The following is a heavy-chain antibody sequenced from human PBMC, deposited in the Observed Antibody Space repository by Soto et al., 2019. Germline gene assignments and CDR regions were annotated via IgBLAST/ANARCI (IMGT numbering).Heavy chain of an antibody. D-gene: IGHD2-21*01. CDR1: GFTFSSYW. CDR2: ISSDGSRT. J-gene: IGHJ6*04. V-gene: IGHV3-74*01. Sequence: EVQMLESGGGLVQPGGSLRLSCAASGFTFSSYWMHWVRQTPGKGLVWVSRISSDGSRTDYAESVKGRFSISRDNAKKNLYLNIKTLRADDAGVYFCVRDHRGILWGRGTTVTVSS. CDR3: VRDHRGIL.